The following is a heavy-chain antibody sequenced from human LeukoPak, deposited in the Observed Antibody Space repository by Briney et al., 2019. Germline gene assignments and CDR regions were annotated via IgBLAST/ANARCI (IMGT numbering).Heavy chain of an antibody. Sequence: SETLSLTCAVYGGSFSGYYWGWIRQPPGKGLEWIGEINHSGSTNYNPSLKSRVTISVDTSKNQFSLKLSSVTAADTAVYYCARRGPYYDSSGPMYYFDYWGQGTLVTVSS. D-gene: IGHD3-22*01. CDR3: ARRGPYYDSSGPMYYFDY. CDR1: GGSFSGYY. V-gene: IGHV4-34*01. J-gene: IGHJ4*02. CDR2: INHSGST.